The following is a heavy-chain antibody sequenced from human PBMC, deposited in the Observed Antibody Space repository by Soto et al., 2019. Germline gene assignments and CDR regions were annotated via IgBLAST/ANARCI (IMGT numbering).Heavy chain of an antibody. J-gene: IGHJ4*02. CDR2: IYYSGST. CDR3: ARVSTGTTVTFDY. Sequence: SETLSLTCTVSGGSISSGGYYWSWIRQHPGKGLEWIGYIYYSGSTYYNPSLKSRVTISVDTSKNQFSLKLSSVTAADTAVYYCARVSTGTTVTFDYWGQGTLVTVSS. V-gene: IGHV4-31*03. D-gene: IGHD4-17*01. CDR1: GGSISSGGYY.